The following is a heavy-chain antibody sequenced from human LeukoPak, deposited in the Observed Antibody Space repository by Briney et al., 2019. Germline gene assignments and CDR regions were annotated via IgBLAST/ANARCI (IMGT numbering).Heavy chain of an antibody. CDR3: AKLTGSYYYYMDV. V-gene: IGHV3-23*01. J-gene: IGHJ6*03. CDR2: ISGSGGST. CDR1: GFTFSTFG. Sequence: PGGSLRLSCAGSGFTFSTFGMSWVRQAPGKGLEWVAAISGSGGSTYYADSVKGRFTISRDNSKNALYLQMNSLRAEDTAVYYCAKLTGSYYYYMDVWGKGTTVTVSS.